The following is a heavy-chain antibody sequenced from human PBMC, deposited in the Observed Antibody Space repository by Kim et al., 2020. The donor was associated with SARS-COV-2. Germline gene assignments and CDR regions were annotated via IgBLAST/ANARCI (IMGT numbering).Heavy chain of an antibody. CDR1: GYTFTSYG. CDR3: ARVQGYSSSWYDGNWFDP. D-gene: IGHD6-13*01. J-gene: IGHJ5*02. V-gene: IGHV1-18*01. CDR2: ISAYNGNT. Sequence: ASVKVSCKASGYTFTSYGISWVRQAPGQGLEWMGWISAYNGNTNYAQKLQGRVTMTTDTSTSTAYMELRSLRSDDTAVYYCARVQGYSSSWYDGNWFDPWGQGTLVTVSS.